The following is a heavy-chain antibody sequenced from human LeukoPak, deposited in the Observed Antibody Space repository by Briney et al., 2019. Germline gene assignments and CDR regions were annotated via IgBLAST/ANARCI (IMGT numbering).Heavy chain of an antibody. J-gene: IGHJ3*02. Sequence: SETLSLTCTVSGGSISSYNWSWIRQPPGKGLEWIGYIYYSGSTSYNPSLKSRVTISVDTSKNQFSLKLRSVTAADTAVYYCARYSGSYPHDAFEIWGQGTMVTVSS. D-gene: IGHD1-26*01. CDR2: IYYSGST. V-gene: IGHV4-59*01. CDR1: GGSISSYN. CDR3: ARYSGSYPHDAFEI.